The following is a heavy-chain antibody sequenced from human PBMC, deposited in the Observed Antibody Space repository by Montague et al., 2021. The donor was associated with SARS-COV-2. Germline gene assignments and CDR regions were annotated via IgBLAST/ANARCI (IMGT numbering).Heavy chain of an antibody. CDR2: INHSGNT. D-gene: IGHD6-6*01. Sequence: ETLSLTCAVHGGSFSGYLWSWIRQPPGKGLEWIGQINHSGNTNXNPSLMSRVTISVDMSKSQFSLKLSSVTAADTAVYYCARGGSSSSGVYWGQGTLVTVSS. CDR1: GGSFSGYL. CDR3: ARGGSSSSGVY. V-gene: IGHV4-34*01. J-gene: IGHJ4*02.